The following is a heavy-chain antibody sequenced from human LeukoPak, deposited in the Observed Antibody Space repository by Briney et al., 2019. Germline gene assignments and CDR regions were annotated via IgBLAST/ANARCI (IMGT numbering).Heavy chain of an antibody. Sequence: GGSLRLSCAASGFTFSNYAMHWVRQAPGKGLEWVSLISSGGTYEYYADSVKGRFTISRDNAKNSLYLQMNSLRAEDTAVYYCARDLYYMDVWGKGTTVTVSS. CDR1: GFTFSNYA. V-gene: IGHV3-30*07. CDR2: ISSGGTYE. J-gene: IGHJ6*03. CDR3: ARDLYYMDV.